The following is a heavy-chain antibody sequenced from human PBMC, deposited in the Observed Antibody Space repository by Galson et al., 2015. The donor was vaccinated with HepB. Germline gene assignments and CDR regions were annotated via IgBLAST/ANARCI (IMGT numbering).Heavy chain of an antibody. J-gene: IGHJ6*03. CDR1: GFTFSSHS. V-gene: IGHV3-21*01. Sequence: SLRLSCAASGFTFSSHSMYWVRQAPGKGLEWVSFISRSSSYIYYADSVKGRFTISRDNAKRSLYLQMNSLRAEDTAVYYCSRRPSITGWYFYYMDVWGKGTTVTVSS. D-gene: IGHD3-10*01. CDR3: SRRPSITGWYFYYMDV. CDR2: ISRSSSYI.